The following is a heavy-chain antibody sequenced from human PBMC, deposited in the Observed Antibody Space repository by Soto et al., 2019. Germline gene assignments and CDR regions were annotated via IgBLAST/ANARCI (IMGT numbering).Heavy chain of an antibody. CDR1: GFTFSTYA. J-gene: IGHJ6*02. CDR3: TRRLPFGMDV. Sequence: EVQLVESGGGLVQPGGSLRLSCAASGFTFSTYAMHWVRQAPGKGLQCVSAITSNGGNTDYASSVKGRFTISRDNSKNTLSLQLGSLRAEDMAVYYCTRRLPFGMDVWGQGTPVTVSS. V-gene: IGHV3-64*01. CDR2: ITSNGGNT.